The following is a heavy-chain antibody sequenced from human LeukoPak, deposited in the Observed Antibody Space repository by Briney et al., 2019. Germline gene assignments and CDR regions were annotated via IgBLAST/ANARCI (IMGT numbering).Heavy chain of an antibody. D-gene: IGHD5-18*01. Sequence: PGGSLRLSCAASGFTFSSYSMNWVRQAPGKGLEWVSVIYSGGSTYYADSVKGRFTISRDNSKNTLYLQMNSLRAEDTAVYYCASAISRGYSYGQYYFDYWGQGTLVAVSS. CDR1: GFTFSSYS. CDR3: ASAISRGYSYGQYYFDY. CDR2: IYSGGST. J-gene: IGHJ4*02. V-gene: IGHV3-66*01.